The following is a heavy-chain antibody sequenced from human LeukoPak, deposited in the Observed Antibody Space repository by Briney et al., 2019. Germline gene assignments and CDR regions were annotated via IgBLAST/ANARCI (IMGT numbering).Heavy chain of an antibody. CDR3: ARVDCSSTSCYPHGRGYFDY. CDR2: INPNSGGT. Sequence: ASVKVSCKASGYTFTGYYMHWVRQAPGQGLEWMGWINPNSGGTNYAQKFQGRVTMTRDTSISTAYLQWSSLKASDTAMYYCARVDCSSTSCYPHGRGYFDYWGQGTLVTVSS. J-gene: IGHJ4*02. D-gene: IGHD2-2*01. CDR1: GYTFTGYY. V-gene: IGHV1-2*02.